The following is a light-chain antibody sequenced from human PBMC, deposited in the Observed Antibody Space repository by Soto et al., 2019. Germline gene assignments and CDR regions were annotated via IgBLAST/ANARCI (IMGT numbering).Light chain of an antibody. CDR3: QQRSNWHPIT. Sequence: EIVLTQSPATLSLSPGERATLSCRASQSISHSLAWYQQKPGQAPRLLIYDASNRATGIPARFSGSGSGTDFTLTISSLEPEDFAVYYCQQRSNWHPITFSGGTKVDIK. V-gene: IGKV3-11*01. CDR2: DAS. J-gene: IGKJ4*01. CDR1: QSISHS.